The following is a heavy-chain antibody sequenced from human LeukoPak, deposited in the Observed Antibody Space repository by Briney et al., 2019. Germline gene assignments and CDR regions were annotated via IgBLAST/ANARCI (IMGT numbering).Heavy chain of an antibody. J-gene: IGHJ5*02. D-gene: IGHD1-14*01. CDR2: INYSGRT. Sequence: PSETLSLTCTVSGGSISNYYWSWLRQPPGKGLEWIGYINYSGRTNYNPSLKSRVTTSVATSKTQFSLKMSSVTAATTAVYYWARRAGEKYNWVDRWGQGTLVTVSS. CDR3: ARRAGEKYNWVDR. V-gene: IGHV4-59*08. CDR1: GGSISNYY.